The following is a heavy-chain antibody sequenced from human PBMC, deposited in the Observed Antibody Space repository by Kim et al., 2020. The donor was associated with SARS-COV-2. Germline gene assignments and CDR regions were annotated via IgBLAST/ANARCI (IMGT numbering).Heavy chain of an antibody. CDR1: GGTFSSYA. J-gene: IGHJ4*02. D-gene: IGHD6-13*01. CDR3: ARDSYSSSWSPARLFDY. CDR2: IIPIFGTA. V-gene: IGHV1-69*13. Sequence: SVKVSCKASGGTFSSYAISWVRQAPGQGLEWMGGIIPIFGTANYAQKFQGRVTITADESTSTAYMELSSLRSEDTAVYYCARDSYSSSWSPARLFDYWGQGTLVTVSS.